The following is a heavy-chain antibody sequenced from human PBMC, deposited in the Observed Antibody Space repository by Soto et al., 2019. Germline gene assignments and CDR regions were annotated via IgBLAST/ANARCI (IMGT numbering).Heavy chain of an antibody. J-gene: IGHJ6*03. V-gene: IGHV1-18*01. D-gene: IGHD2-8*01. CDR1: GYTFTSYG. CDR3: ASVSRRDYYYYYYMDV. CDR2: ISAYNGNT. Sequence: QVQLVQSGAEVKKPGASVKVSCKASGYTFTSYGISWVRQAPGQGLEWMGWISAYNGNTNYAQKLQGRVTMTTDTTTSTAYMELRSLRSDDTAVYYCASVSRRDYYYYYYMDVWGKGTTVTVSS.